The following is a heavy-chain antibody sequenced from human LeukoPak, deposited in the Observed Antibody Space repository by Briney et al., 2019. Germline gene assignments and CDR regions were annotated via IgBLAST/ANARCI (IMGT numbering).Heavy chain of an antibody. J-gene: IGHJ5*02. CDR2: VYYNGDT. CDR3: ARLLSPGWFDP. CDR1: GGSISSSGSY. Sequence: SETLSLTCTVSGGSISSSGSYWAWIRQPPGKGLEWIANVYYNGDTYYNSSLNSRLTISEDTSKNQFSLNLRSVTAADTAVYYCARLLSPGWFDPWGQGTLVTVSS. V-gene: IGHV4-39*01. D-gene: IGHD2/OR15-2a*01.